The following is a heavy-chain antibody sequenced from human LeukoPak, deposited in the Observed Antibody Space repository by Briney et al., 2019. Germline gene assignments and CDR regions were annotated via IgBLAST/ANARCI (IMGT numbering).Heavy chain of an antibody. CDR2: INSDGSTI. CDR3: ARSLLGIGEY. J-gene: IGHJ4*02. V-gene: IGHV3-74*01. CDR1: GFTLSSYW. D-gene: IGHD3-10*01. Sequence: PGGSLRLSCAASGFTLSSYWLHWVRQAPGKGLVWVARINSDGSTISYADSVKGRFTISRDNAKNTLYLQMDSLRAEDTAVYYCARSLLGIGEYWGQGTLVTVSS.